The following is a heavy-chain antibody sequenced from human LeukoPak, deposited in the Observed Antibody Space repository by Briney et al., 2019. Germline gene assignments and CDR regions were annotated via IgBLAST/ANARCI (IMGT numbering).Heavy chain of an antibody. Sequence: GGSLRLSCAASGFTVSSNYMSWVRQAPGKGLEWVSIIYSGGSTYYADSVKGRFTISRDNSKNTLYLQMNSLRAEDTAVYYCARVVMVSLDYWGQGTLVTVSS. J-gene: IGHJ4*02. CDR3: ARVVMVSLDY. CDR2: IYSGGST. CDR1: GFTVSSNY. V-gene: IGHV3-66*01. D-gene: IGHD3-10*01.